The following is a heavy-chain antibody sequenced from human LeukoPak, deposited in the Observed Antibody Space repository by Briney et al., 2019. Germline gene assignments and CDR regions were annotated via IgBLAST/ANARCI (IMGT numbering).Heavy chain of an antibody. D-gene: IGHD5-24*01. Sequence: SVKVSCKASGGTFSSYTISWVRQAPGQGLEWMGRIIPILGIANYAQKFQGRVTITADKSTSTAYMELSSLRSEDTAVYYCARRGLQTHYGMDVWGQGTTVTVSS. CDR2: IIPILGIA. CDR1: GGTFSSYT. J-gene: IGHJ6*02. V-gene: IGHV1-69*02. CDR3: ARRGLQTHYGMDV.